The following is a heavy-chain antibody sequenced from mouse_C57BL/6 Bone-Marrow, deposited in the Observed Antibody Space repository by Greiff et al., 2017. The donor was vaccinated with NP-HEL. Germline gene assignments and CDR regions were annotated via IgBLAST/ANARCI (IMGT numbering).Heavy chain of an antibody. CDR1: GFTFSSYA. CDR2: ISDGGSYT. V-gene: IGHV5-4*01. Sequence: VQVVESGGGLVKPGGSLKLSCAASGFTFSSYAMSWVRQTPEKRLEWVATISDGGSYTYYPDNVKGRFTISRDNAKNNLYLQMSHLKSEDTAMYYCARVFYYGYAMDYWGQGTSVTVSS. D-gene: IGHD1-1*01. CDR3: ARVFYYGYAMDY. J-gene: IGHJ4*01.